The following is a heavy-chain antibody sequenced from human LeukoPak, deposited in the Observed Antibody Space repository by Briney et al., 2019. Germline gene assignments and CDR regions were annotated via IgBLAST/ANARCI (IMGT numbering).Heavy chain of an antibody. CDR2: ISDTGGST. CDR3: AKRGVVIRVILVGFHKQAYYFDS. D-gene: IGHD3-22*01. CDR1: GITLSNYG. Sequence: GGSMRLSCAVSGITLSNYGMSWVRQAPGKGLEWVAGISDTGGSTNYADSVKGRFTISRDNPKNTLYLQMDSLRAEDTAVYFCAKRGVVIRVILVGFHKQAYYFDSWGQGALVTVSS. V-gene: IGHV3-23*01. J-gene: IGHJ4*02.